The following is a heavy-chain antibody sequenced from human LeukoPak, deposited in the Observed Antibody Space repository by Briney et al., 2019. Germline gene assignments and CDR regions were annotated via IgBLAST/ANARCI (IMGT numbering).Heavy chain of an antibody. V-gene: IGHV3-23*01. Sequence: GGSLRLSCATFGFTFTTYAMSWVRQAPGKGLEWVSAISDGGSYTYYADSVKGRFTISRDNSKNTLYLQMNSLRAEDTAVYYCAKGGRYYLFDYWGQGTLVTVSS. CDR3: AKGGRYYLFDY. CDR1: GFTFTTYA. D-gene: IGHD3-10*01. J-gene: IGHJ4*02. CDR2: ISDGGSYT.